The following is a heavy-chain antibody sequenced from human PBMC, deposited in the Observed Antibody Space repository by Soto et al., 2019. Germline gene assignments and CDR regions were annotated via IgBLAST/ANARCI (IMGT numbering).Heavy chain of an antibody. J-gene: IGHJ6*02. Sequence: QPGGSLRLSCAASGFTFSSYGMHWVRQAPGKGLEWVAVIWYDGSNKYYADSVKGRFTISRDNSKNTLYLQMNSLRAEDTAVYYCARAGGIAVAGIYYYYGMDVWGQGTTVTVSS. V-gene: IGHV3-33*01. D-gene: IGHD6-19*01. CDR2: IWYDGSNK. CDR1: GFTFSSYG. CDR3: ARAGGIAVAGIYYYYGMDV.